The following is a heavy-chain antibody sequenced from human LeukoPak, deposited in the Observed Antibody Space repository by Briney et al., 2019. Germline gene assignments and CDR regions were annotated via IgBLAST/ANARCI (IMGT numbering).Heavy chain of an antibody. V-gene: IGHV3-43*02. Sequence: GGSLRLSCAASGFTFDDYAMHWVRQAPGKGLEWVSLISGDGGSTYYADSAKGRFTISRDNSKNSLYLQMNSLRTEDTALYYCAKDLAAMVTPLFYGMDVWGQGTTVTVSS. CDR3: AKDLAAMVTPLFYGMDV. CDR1: GFTFDDYA. J-gene: IGHJ6*02. D-gene: IGHD5-18*01. CDR2: ISGDGGST.